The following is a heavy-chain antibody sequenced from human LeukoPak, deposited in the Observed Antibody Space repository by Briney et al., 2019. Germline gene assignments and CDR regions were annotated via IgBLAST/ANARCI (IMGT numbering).Heavy chain of an antibody. J-gene: IGHJ4*02. CDR1: GYTFTSYY. CDR2: INPSGGST. CDR3: ARIGYPDPDSSGYATPDY. V-gene: IGHV1-46*01. D-gene: IGHD3-22*01. Sequence: ASVKVSCKESGYTFTSYYMHWVRQAPGQGLEWMGIINPSGGSTSYAQKFQGRVTMTRDTSTSTVYMELSSLRSEDTAVYYCARIGYPDPDSSGYATPDYWGQGTLVTVSS.